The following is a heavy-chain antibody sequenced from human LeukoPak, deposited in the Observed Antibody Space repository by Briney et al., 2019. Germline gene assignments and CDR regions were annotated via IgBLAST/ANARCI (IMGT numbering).Heavy chain of an antibody. Sequence: SETLSLTCTVSGGSISSYYWSWIRQPPGKGLEWIGYIYTSGSTNYNPSLKSRVTISVDTSKNQFSLKLSSVTAADTAVYYCARYSSSSLYYYYYMDVWGKGTTVTVSS. CDR2: IYTSGST. CDR1: GGSISSYY. D-gene: IGHD6-6*01. CDR3: ARYSSSSLYYYYYMDV. J-gene: IGHJ6*03. V-gene: IGHV4-4*09.